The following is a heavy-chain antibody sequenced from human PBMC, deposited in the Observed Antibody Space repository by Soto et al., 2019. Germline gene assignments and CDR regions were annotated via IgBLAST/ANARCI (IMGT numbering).Heavy chain of an antibody. V-gene: IGHV4-59*01. CDR2: IYYSGST. J-gene: IGHJ6*02. CDR3: ARDHPGFYYDSSGYWGFGHYYGMDV. Sequence: SETLSLTCTVSGGSISSYYWSWIRQPPGKGLEWIGYIYYSGSTNYNPSLKSRVTISADTSKNQFSLKLSSVTAADTAVYYCARDHPGFYYDSSGYWGFGHYYGMDVWGQGTTVTVSS. CDR1: GGSISSYY. D-gene: IGHD3-22*01.